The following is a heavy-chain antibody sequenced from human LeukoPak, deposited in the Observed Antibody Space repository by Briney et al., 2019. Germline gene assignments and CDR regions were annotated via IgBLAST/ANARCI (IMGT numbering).Heavy chain of an antibody. CDR2: ISSSGSTI. CDR1: GFTFSSYE. J-gene: IGHJ6*02. CDR3: ARGSRSGWYDTYYYYYGMDV. V-gene: IGHV3-48*03. Sequence: GGSLRLSCAASGFTFSSYEMNWVCQAPGKGLEWVSYISSSGSTIYYADSVKGRFTISRDNAKNSLYLQMNSLRAEDTAVYYCARGSRSGWYDTYYYYYGMDVWGQGTTVTVSS. D-gene: IGHD6-19*01.